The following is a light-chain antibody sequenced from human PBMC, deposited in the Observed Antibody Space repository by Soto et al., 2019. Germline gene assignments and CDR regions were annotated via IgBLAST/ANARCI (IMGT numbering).Light chain of an antibody. CDR3: CSYAGRPYV. J-gene: IGLJ1*01. CDR1: SSDVGAYDY. Sequence: QSALTQPHSVSGSPGQSVAISCTGTSSDVGAYDYVSWYQQHPGKAPKLMIYDVTKRPSGVPDRFSGSKSGNTASLTISGLQPEDESDYYCCSYAGRPYVFGTGTKVTVL. CDR2: DVT. V-gene: IGLV2-11*01.